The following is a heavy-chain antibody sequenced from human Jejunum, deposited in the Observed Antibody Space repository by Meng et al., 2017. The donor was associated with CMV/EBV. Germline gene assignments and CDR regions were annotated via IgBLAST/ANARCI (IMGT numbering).Heavy chain of an antibody. CDR3: GMERVN. CDR1: GGSLSPYY. Sequence: QVPRRRWGAGLLDSSATLSPTCAVYGGSLSPYYWTWIRQIPGKGLEWIGEISHGGITNYNPSLKSRVTLLIDTSKNQFSLKLSSVTAADTAVYYCGMERVNWGQGILVTVSS. CDR2: ISHGGIT. J-gene: IGHJ4*02. D-gene: IGHD1-1*01. V-gene: IGHV4-34*01.